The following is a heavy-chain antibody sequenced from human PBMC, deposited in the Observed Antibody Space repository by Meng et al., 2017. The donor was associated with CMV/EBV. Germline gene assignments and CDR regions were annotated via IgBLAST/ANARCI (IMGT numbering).Heavy chain of an antibody. CDR1: GFTFSRYA. J-gene: IGHJ4*02. V-gene: IGHV3-23*01. CDR2: ISGSGGST. CDR3: AKDHPCYCGSGSDSGGYYFDY. D-gene: IGHD3-10*01. Sequence: GESLKISCAASGFTFSRYAMSCVRQAPGKGLEWVSAISGSGGSTYYADSVKGRFTISRDNSKNTLYLQMNSLRAEDTAVYYCAKDHPCYCGSGSDSGGYYFDYWGQGTLVTVSS.